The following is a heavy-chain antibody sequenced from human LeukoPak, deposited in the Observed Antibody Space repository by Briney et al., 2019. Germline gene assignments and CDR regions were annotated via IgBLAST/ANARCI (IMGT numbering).Heavy chain of an antibody. CDR2: IIPIFGTA. CDR3: ARGIAAAGLHFDY. CDR1: GGTFSSYA. V-gene: IGHV1-69*13. Sequence: VASVKVSCKASGGTFSSYAISWVRQAPGQGLEWMGGIIPIFGTANYAQKFQGRVTITADESTSTAYMELSSLRSEDTAVYYCARGIAAAGLHFDYWGQGTLVTVSS. D-gene: IGHD6-13*01. J-gene: IGHJ4*02.